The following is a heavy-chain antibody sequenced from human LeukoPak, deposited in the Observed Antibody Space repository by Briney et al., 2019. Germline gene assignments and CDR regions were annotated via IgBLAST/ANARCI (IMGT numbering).Heavy chain of an antibody. CDR1: GFTFSSYS. D-gene: IGHD2-21*02. Sequence: PGGSLRLSCAASGFTFSSYSMNWVRQAPGKGLEWVSSISSSSSYIYYADSVKGRFTISRDNAKNSLYLQMNSLRAEDTAVYYCARQVVATANFDYWGQGTLVTVSS. V-gene: IGHV3-21*01. CDR3: ARQVVATANFDY. J-gene: IGHJ4*02. CDR2: ISSSSSYI.